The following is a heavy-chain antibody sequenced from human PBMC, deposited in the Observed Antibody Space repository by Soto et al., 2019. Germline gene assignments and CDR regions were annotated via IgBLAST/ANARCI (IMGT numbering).Heavy chain of an antibody. Sequence: PGGSLRLSCAASGFTFSSYAMHWVRQAPGKGLEWVAVISYDGSNKYYADSVKGRFTISRDNSKNTLYLQMNSLRAEDTAVYYCARDMVDPEIYYDILTGSLAYWGQGTLVTVSS. CDR2: ISYDGSNK. CDR3: ARDMVDPEIYYDILTGSLAY. CDR1: GFTFSSYA. J-gene: IGHJ4*02. V-gene: IGHV3-30-3*01. D-gene: IGHD3-9*01.